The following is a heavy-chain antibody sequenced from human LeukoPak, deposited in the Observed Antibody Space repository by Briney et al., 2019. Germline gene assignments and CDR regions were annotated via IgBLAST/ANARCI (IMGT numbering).Heavy chain of an antibody. D-gene: IGHD4-11*01. CDR2: IISSGSYI. V-gene: IGHV3-21*01. CDR3: ASEYSNFIFSVSMDV. Sequence: PGGSLRLSCAASGFTFSSYTMNWVRQAPGKGLEWVSSIISSGSYIYYADSVKGRFTISRDNAKNSLYLQMNSLRAEDTAVYYCASEYSNFIFSVSMDVWGKGTTVTVSS. CDR1: GFTFSSYT. J-gene: IGHJ6*03.